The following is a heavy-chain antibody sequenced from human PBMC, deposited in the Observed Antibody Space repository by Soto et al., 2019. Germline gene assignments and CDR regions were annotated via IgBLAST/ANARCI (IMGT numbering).Heavy chain of an antibody. CDR3: ARGPFDWNDGYYYYYGMDV. V-gene: IGHV4-61*01. D-gene: IGHD1-1*01. CDR1: GGSVSSGSYY. CDR2: IYYSGST. J-gene: IGHJ6*02. Sequence: SETLSLTCTVSGGSVSSGSYYWSWIRQPPRKRMKRNGYIYYSGSTNYNPSLKSRVTISVDTSKKQFSLKLSSVTAADTAVYYCARGPFDWNDGYYYYYGMDVWGQGTTVTVSS.